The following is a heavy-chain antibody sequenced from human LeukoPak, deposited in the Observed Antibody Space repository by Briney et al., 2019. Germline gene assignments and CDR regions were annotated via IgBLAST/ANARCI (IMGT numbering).Heavy chain of an antibody. CDR1: GFTFTSYA. CDR2: ISGSGGST. Sequence: GGSLRLSCAASGFTFTSYAMSWVRQAPGKGLEWVSTISGSGGSTYYADSVKGRFTISRDNSKNTLYLQMNSLTAEDTAIYYCAKSRGGYNFRLDFWGQGTLVTVSS. J-gene: IGHJ4*02. CDR3: AKSRGGYNFRLDF. D-gene: IGHD5-24*01. V-gene: IGHV3-23*01.